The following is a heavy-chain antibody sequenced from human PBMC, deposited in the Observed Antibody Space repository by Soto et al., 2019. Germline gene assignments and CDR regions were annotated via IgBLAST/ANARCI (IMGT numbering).Heavy chain of an antibody. V-gene: IGHV3-30-3*01. Sequence: GGSLRLSCAASGFTFSSYAMHWVRQAPGKGLEWVAVISYDGSNKYYADSVKGRFTISRDNSKNTLYLQMNSLRAEDTAVYYCARDYTIFGVVYYYYGMDVWGQGTTVTVYS. J-gene: IGHJ6*02. CDR3: ARDYTIFGVVYYYYGMDV. D-gene: IGHD3-3*01. CDR2: ISYDGSNK. CDR1: GFTFSSYA.